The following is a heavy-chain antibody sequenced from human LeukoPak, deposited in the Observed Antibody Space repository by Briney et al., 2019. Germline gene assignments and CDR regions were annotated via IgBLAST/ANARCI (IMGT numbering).Heavy chain of an antibody. D-gene: IGHD4-23*01. Sequence: GGSLRLSCAASGFIFSRYWMHWVRQAPGKGLVWVSRVNSDGSNTIYADSVKGRFTISRDNSKNSLYLQMNSLRAEDTAIYYCARDSPDYGGKGFDYWGQGTLVTVSS. J-gene: IGHJ4*02. CDR2: VNSDGSNT. V-gene: IGHV3-74*01. CDR3: ARDSPDYGGKGFDY. CDR1: GFIFSRYW.